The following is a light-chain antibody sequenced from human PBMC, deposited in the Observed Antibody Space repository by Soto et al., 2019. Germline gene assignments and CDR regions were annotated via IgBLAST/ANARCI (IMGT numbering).Light chain of an antibody. J-gene: IGLJ3*02. CDR1: SSDVGAYNY. CDR3: NSYAGGNNLM. CDR2: EVL. Sequence: QSALTQPPSASGSPGQSITISCTGTSSDVGAYNYVSWYQQHPGKAPKLIIYEVLKRPSGVPDRFSASKSGNTASLTVSGLQAEDEAFYYCNSYAGGNNLMFGGGTKLTVL. V-gene: IGLV2-8*01.